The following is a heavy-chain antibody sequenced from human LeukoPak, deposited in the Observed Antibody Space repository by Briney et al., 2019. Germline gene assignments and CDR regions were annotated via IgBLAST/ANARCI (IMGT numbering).Heavy chain of an antibody. V-gene: IGHV3-33*01. CDR3: ARALHFEGFGPFDY. D-gene: IGHD3-16*01. Sequence: GGSLRLSCAASGFSFSSHGMHWVRQAPGKGLECVAVIWYDGSTRYYADSVKGRFTISRDNSKNTLYLQMNSLRAEDTAVYYCARALHFEGFGPFDYWGQGTLVTVSS. CDR2: IWYDGSTR. CDR1: GFSFSSHG. J-gene: IGHJ4*02.